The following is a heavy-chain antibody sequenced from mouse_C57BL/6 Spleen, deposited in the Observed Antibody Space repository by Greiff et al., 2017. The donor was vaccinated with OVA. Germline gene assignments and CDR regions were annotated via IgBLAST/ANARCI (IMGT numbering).Heavy chain of an antibody. CDR2: IDPEDGET. CDR3: ARSDTTVVVDFDV. J-gene: IGHJ1*03. Sequence: EVKLMESGAELVKPGASVKLSCTASGFNIKDYYMHWVKQRTEQGLEWIGRIDPEDGETTYAPQFQGKATITADTSSNTAYLQLSSLTSEDTAVYYCARSDTTVVVDFDVWGTGTTVTVSS. V-gene: IGHV14-2*01. D-gene: IGHD1-1*01. CDR1: GFNIKDYY.